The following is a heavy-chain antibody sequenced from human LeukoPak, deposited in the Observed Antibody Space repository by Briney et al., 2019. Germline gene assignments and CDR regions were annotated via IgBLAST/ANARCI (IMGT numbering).Heavy chain of an antibody. Sequence: GSLRLXXAASGFXXSSYGMHXVRQVPGQGLEWVANIKQDGSEKFYVASVKGRFTISRDNGKSSLYLQMNSLRAEDTALYYCATSYDMGWLIGYWGQGTLVTVSS. CDR3: ATSYDMGWLIGY. J-gene: IGHJ4*02. CDR1: GFXXSSYG. CDR2: IKQDGSEK. V-gene: IGHV3-7*03. D-gene: IGHD3/OR15-3a*01.